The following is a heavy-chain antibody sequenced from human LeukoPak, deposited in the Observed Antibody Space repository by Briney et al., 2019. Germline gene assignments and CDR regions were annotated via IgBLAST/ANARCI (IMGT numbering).Heavy chain of an antibody. CDR3: ARNENSGWGYFDY. CDR2: IGGSNGIT. Sequence: PGGSLRLSCAASGFTFSSYAMSWVRQAPGKGLEWVSVIGGSNGITFYVGSVKGRFTISRDNSKGRLYLQMNSLRAEDTAVYYCARNENSGWGYFDYWGQGTLVTVSS. D-gene: IGHD5-12*01. CDR1: GFTFSSYA. V-gene: IGHV3-23*01. J-gene: IGHJ4*02.